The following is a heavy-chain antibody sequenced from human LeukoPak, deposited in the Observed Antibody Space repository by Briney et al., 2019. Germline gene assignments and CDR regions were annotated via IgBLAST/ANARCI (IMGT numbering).Heavy chain of an antibody. D-gene: IGHD6-6*01. CDR3: ARVGSSSSRIVFGLDYMDA. CDR2: IKQDGSEK. J-gene: IGHJ6*03. Sequence: GGALRLSCAASGLTFSSYWMSWVRQAPGKGLEWVANIKQDGSEKYYVDSVKGRFTISRDNAKNSLYLQMNSLRAEDTAVYYCARVGSSSSRIVFGLDYMDAWGKGTTVTVSS. V-gene: IGHV3-7*01. CDR1: GLTFSSYW.